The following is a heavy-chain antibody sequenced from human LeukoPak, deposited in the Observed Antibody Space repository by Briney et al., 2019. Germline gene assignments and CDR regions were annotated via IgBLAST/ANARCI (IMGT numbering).Heavy chain of an antibody. V-gene: IGHV4-34*01. Sequence: SETLSLTCALYGGFFSGYYWSWIRQPPGKGLEWIGEINHSGSTNYNPSLKSRVTISVDTSKNQFSLKLSSVTAADTAVYYCARSGYSYGLDYWGQGTLVTVSS. CDR3: ARSGYSYGLDY. CDR1: GGFFSGYY. D-gene: IGHD5-18*01. CDR2: INHSGST. J-gene: IGHJ4*02.